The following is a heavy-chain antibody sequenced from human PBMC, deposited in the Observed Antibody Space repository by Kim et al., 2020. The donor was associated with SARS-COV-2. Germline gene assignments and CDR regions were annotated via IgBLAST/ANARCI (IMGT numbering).Heavy chain of an antibody. J-gene: IGHJ6*02. CDR2: IYSGGST. CDR3: ARDAVSYGMDV. Sequence: GGSLRLSCAASGFIVSSNYMSWVRQAPGKGLEWVSVIYSGGSTYYADSVKGRFTIPRHNSKNTLYLQMNSLRAEDTAVYYCARDAVSYGMDVWGQGTTVTVSS. CDR1: GFIVSSNY. V-gene: IGHV3-53*04. D-gene: IGHD4-17*01.